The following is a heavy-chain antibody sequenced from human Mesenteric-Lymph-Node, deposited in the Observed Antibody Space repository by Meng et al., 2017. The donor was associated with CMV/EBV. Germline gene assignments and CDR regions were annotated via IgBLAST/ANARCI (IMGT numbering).Heavy chain of an antibody. J-gene: IGHJ6*02. CDR3: AKDMVGAYHYYGMDV. CDR2: VYGDGSNI. V-gene: IGHV3-23*03. Sequence: GESLKISCAASGFTFDDYGMSWVRQAPGKGLEWVSFVYGDGSNIYYADSVKGRFTISRDNSKNTLLLHMSSLRAEDTAVYYCAKDMVGAYHYYGMDVWGQGTTVTVSS. D-gene: IGHD1-26*01. CDR1: GFTFDDYG.